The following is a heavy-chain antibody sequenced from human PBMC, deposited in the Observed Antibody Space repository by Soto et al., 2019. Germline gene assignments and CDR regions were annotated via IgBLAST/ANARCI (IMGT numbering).Heavy chain of an antibody. J-gene: IGHJ5*02. CDR1: GFTFSSYS. D-gene: IGHD5-12*01. CDR3: AREVANWFDP. V-gene: IGHV3-48*04. Sequence: GSLRLSCAASGFTFSSYSLNWVRQAPGKGLEWVSYISSSGSTIYYADSVKGRFTISRDNAKNSLYLQMNSLRAEDTAVYYCAREVANWFDPWGQGTLVTVSS. CDR2: ISSSGSTI.